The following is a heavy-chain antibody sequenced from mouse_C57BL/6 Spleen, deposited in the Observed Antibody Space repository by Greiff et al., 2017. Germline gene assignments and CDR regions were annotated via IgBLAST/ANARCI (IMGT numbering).Heavy chain of an antibody. CDR2: IHPNSGST. V-gene: IGHV1-64*01. CDR1: GYTFTSYW. Sequence: QVQLQQPGAELVKPGASVKLSCKASGYTFTSYWMHWVKQRPGQGLEWIGMIHPNSGSTNYNEKFKSKATLTVDKSSSTAYMQLSSLTSEDSAVYYCAALYGKGAMDYWGQGTSVTVSS. CDR3: AALYGKGAMDY. D-gene: IGHD2-1*01. J-gene: IGHJ4*01.